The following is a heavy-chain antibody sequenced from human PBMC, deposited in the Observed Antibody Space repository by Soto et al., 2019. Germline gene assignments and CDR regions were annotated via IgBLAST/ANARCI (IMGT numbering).Heavy chain of an antibody. Sequence: GGSLRLSCAASGFTFSSYAMHWVRQAPGKGLEWVAVISYDGSNKYYADSVKGRFTISRDNSKNTLYLQMNSLRAEDTAVYYCARAIAAAGLYRYGMDVWGQGTTVTVSS. D-gene: IGHD6-13*01. CDR2: ISYDGSNK. V-gene: IGHV3-30-3*01. CDR1: GFTFSSYA. CDR3: ARAIAAAGLYRYGMDV. J-gene: IGHJ6*02.